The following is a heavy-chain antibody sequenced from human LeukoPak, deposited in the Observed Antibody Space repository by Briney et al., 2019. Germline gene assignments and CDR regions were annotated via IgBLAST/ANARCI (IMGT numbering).Heavy chain of an antibody. CDR3: ARVIVGATSSWFDP. Sequence: ASVKVSCKASGYTFTSYYMHWVRQAPGQGLEWMGIINPSGGSTSYAQKFQGKVTMTRDMSTSTAYMELSRLRSDDTAVYYCARVIVGATSSWFDPWGQGTLVTVSS. J-gene: IGHJ5*02. CDR2: INPSGGST. CDR1: GYTFTSYY. V-gene: IGHV1-46*01. D-gene: IGHD1-26*01.